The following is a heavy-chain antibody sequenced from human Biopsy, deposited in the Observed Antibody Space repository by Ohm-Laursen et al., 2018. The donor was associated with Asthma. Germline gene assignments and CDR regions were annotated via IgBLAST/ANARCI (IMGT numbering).Heavy chain of an antibody. V-gene: IGHV1-69*01. D-gene: IGHD2-2*01. J-gene: IGHJ4*02. Sequence: SSVKVSCKPLGGTFNTYVIGWVRQAPGQGLEWMGGINSVFGTTTYTQKFQDRVTITADDSTSTVYMELSSLRSEDTAVYYCARKAGSCISRTCYSLDFWGQGTLVTVSS. CDR1: GGTFNTYV. CDR2: INSVFGTT. CDR3: ARKAGSCISRTCYSLDF.